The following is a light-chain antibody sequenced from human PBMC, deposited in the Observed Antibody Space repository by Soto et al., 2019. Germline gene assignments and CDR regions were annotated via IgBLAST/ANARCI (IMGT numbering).Light chain of an antibody. CDR2: GAS. CDR1: QSVSSN. CDR3: QQYNNWPWT. Sequence: EIVTTQSPATLSVSPGERVTLSCRASQSVSSNLAWYQHKLGQAPRLLIYGASTRATGIPARFSGSGSGTEFTLTISSLQSEDFAVSYCQQYNNWPWTFGQGTKVDIK. V-gene: IGKV3-15*01. J-gene: IGKJ1*01.